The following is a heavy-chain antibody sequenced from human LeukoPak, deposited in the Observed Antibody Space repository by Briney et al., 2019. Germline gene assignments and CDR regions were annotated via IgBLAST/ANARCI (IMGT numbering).Heavy chain of an antibody. CDR1: GGSISSYY. D-gene: IGHD5-18*01. J-gene: IGHJ4*02. CDR2: IYYSGST. V-gene: IGHV4-39*01. CDR3: ARHGYSHYYFDY. Sequence: TSETLSLTCTVSGGSISSYYWGWIRQPPGKGLEWIGSIYYSGSTYYNPSLKSRVTISVDTSKNQFSLKLSSVTAADTAVYYCARHGYSHYYFDYWGQGTLVTVSS.